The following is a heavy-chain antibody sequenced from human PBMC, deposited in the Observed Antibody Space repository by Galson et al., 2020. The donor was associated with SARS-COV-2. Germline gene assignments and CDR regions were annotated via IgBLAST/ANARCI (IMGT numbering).Heavy chain of an antibody. CDR3: VRDPEYYDGSDYHTDHASNI. CDR1: GFPFNNYA. D-gene: IGHD3-22*01. Sequence: QAGGSLRLSCVVSGFPFNNYAMNWVRQAPGKGLEWVAYISSSGRDIYYVDSVKGRFTVSRDNARKSLFLRMTSLRAEDTALYYCVRDPEYYDGSDYHTDHASNIWGQGTMVTVSS. V-gene: IGHV3-48*03. J-gene: IGHJ3*02. CDR2: ISSSGRDI.